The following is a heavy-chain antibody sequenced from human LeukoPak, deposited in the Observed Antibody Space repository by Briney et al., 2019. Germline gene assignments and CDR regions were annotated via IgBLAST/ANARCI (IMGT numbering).Heavy chain of an antibody. D-gene: IGHD3-22*01. CDR3: ARVRYYNSSGYISYYFYY. CDR2: IYYCGGT. CDR1: RGSINSGDYY. Sequence: PSETLSLTCTVSRGSINSGDYYWSWVRQHPGKGLEWIGYIYYCGGTNYNPSLKSRVTISVDTSKNQFSLKLSSVTAADTAVYYCARVRYYNSSGYISYYFYYWGQGTLVTVSS. J-gene: IGHJ4*02. V-gene: IGHV4-61*08.